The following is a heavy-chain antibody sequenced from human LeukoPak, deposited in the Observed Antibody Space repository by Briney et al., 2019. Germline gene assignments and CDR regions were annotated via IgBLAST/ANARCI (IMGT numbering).Heavy chain of an antibody. CDR2: IYYSGST. CDR3: ARSYFARDAFDI. D-gene: IGHD3-9*01. J-gene: IGHJ3*02. CDR1: GGSISSYY. Sequence: SETLSLTCTVSGGSISSYYWSWIRQPPGKGLEWIGYIYYSGSTNYNPSLKSRVTISVDTSKNQFSLKLSSVTAADTAVYYCARSYFARDAFDIWGQGTMVTVSS. V-gene: IGHV4-59*01.